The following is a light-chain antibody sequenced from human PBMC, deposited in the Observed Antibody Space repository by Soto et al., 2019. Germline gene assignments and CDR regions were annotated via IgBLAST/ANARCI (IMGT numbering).Light chain of an antibody. CDR1: QSISSW. V-gene: IGKV1-5*01. Sequence: DIQMTQSPSTLSASVGDRVTITCRASQSISSWLAWYQQKPGKAPKLLIFDASSLENGVPSRFSGSGSGTEFTLTISSLQSEDFAVYYCQQYNNWPFLTFGGGTKVDIK. CDR2: DAS. J-gene: IGKJ4*01. CDR3: QQYNNWPFLT.